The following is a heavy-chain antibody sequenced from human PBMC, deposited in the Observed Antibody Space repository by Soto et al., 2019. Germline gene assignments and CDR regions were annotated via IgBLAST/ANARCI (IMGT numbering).Heavy chain of an antibody. CDR3: ARGGVFFFAAPTNPFDY. D-gene: IGHD3-10*01. CDR2: MNPNSGNT. V-gene: IGHV1-8*02. CDR1: GYTFTIYG. J-gene: IGHJ4*02. Sequence: ASVKVSCKASGYTFTIYGISWVRQAPGQGLEWMGWMNPNSGNTGYAQKFQGRVTMTRNTSISTAYMELSSLRSEDTAVYYCARGGVFFFAAPTNPFDYWGQGTLVTVSS.